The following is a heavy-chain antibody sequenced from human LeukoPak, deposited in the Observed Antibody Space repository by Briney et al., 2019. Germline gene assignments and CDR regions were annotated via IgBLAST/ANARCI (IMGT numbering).Heavy chain of an antibody. V-gene: IGHV3-23*01. CDR1: GFTFSTYA. D-gene: IGHD3-22*01. J-gene: IGHJ4*02. CDR2: ISGSGGNT. CDR3: AKVIGSATPGPFDY. Sequence: GGSLRLSCAASGFTFSTYAMSWVRQAPGKGLEWVSAISGSGGNTYYADSVKGRFTISRDNSKSTLYLQMNSLRAEDTAVYYCAKVIGSATPGPFDYWGQGTLVTVSS.